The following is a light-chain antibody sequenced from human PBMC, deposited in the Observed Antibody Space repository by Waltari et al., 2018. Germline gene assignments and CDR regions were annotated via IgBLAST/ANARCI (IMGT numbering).Light chain of an antibody. Sequence: EVVLTQSPATLSLSPGERATLSCRASHSVSNLLAWYQQKPGQAPRLLLYDASNTATGIPARFSGSGSGTDFTLTISSLEPEDFAVYYCQQRRTWPLTFGGGTTVEI. CDR2: DAS. CDR3: QQRRTWPLT. CDR1: HSVSNL. J-gene: IGKJ4*01. V-gene: IGKV3-11*01.